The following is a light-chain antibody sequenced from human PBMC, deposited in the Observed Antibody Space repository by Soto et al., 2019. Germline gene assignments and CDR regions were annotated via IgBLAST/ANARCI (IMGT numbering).Light chain of an antibody. Sequence: IVMTQSPATLSVSPGERATLSCRASQSVSSNLAWYQQKPGQAPRLLIYGASTRATGIPARFSGSGSGTEFTLTISSLQSEDFAVYYCQQYGSSPPLAFGGGTKVDIK. CDR3: QQYGSSPPLA. CDR1: QSVSSN. CDR2: GAS. J-gene: IGKJ4*01. V-gene: IGKV3-15*01.